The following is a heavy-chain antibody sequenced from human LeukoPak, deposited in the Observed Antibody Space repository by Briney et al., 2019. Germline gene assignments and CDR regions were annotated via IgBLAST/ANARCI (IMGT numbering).Heavy chain of an antibody. Sequence: GGSMRLSCAASGLTFSSYVMSWVRQAPGKGLEWVSAISGSGATTYYADSVKGRFTISRDNSKNTLYLHMNSLRAEDTAVYYCAKRVSGTTFYGGQGTLVTVSS. D-gene: IGHD1-1*01. J-gene: IGHJ4*02. V-gene: IGHV3-23*01. CDR1: GLTFSSYV. CDR2: ISGSGATT. CDR3: AKRVSGTTFY.